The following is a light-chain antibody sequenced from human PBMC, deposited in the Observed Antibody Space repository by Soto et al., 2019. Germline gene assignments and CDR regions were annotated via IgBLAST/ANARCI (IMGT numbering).Light chain of an antibody. V-gene: IGKV3-11*01. CDR1: PSVSNS. CDR3: QQRNKWPPVT. Sequence: ESVLTQSPATLSLSPGERATLSCRASPSVSNSLAWYQHKPGQAPRLLIYDASNRATGVPTRFSGSGSGTGFTLTISSLEPEDFADYYCQQRNKWPPVTFGGGTRVEIK. J-gene: IGKJ4*01. CDR2: DAS.